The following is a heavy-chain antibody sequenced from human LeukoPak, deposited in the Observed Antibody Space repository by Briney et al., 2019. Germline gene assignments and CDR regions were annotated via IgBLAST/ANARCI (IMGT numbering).Heavy chain of an antibody. J-gene: IGHJ4*02. Sequence: GGSLRLSCAASGFTFSDYYMSCIRQAPGKGLEWVSYISSSGSTIYYADSVKGRFTISRDNAKNSLYLQMNSLRSEDTAVYYCAREGSDGYDSSGYYHDFDYWGQGTLVTVSS. D-gene: IGHD3-22*01. CDR3: AREGSDGYDSSGYYHDFDY. CDR1: GFTFSDYY. V-gene: IGHV3-11*01. CDR2: ISSSGSTI.